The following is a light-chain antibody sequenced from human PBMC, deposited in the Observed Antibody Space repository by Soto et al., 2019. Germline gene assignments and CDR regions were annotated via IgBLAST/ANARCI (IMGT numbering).Light chain of an antibody. CDR1: SGDVGGNNY. V-gene: IGLV2-14*01. CDR3: SSFTGTSYV. CDR2: DVS. J-gene: IGLJ1*01. Sequence: QCVLNQPASGSGAPGQASTISCTGASGDVGGNNYVSWYQQYPGKAPKLMVCDVSNRPSGVSNRFSGSKSGNTASLTISGLQAEDEADYYCSSFTGTSYVFGTGTKVTVL.